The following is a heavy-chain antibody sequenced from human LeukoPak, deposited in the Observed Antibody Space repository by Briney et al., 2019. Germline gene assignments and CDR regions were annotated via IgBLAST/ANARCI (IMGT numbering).Heavy chain of an antibody. D-gene: IGHD6-13*01. CDR2: ISGDGGST. J-gene: IGHJ6*02. CDR1: GFTFDDYA. CDR3: AKSDSSSWTYYYYGMDV. Sequence: QTGGSLRLSCAASGFTFDDYAMHWVRQAPGKGLEWVSLISGDGGSTYYADSVKGRFTISRDNSKNSLYLQMNSLRTEDTALYYCAKSDSSSWTYYYYGMDVWGQGTTVTVSS. V-gene: IGHV3-43*02.